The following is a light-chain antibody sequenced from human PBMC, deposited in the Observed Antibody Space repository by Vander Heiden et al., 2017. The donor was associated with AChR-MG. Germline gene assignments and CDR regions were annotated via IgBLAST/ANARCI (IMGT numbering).Light chain of an antibody. CDR3: QQSYNTPRT. J-gene: IGKJ1*01. CDR2: AAS. Sequence: IQMTQSPSSLSASLGDRVTITCRASQSVSSYLDWYQQKPGKAPRLLIYAASSLESGVPSRFSGSGSGTDFTLTISSLQPEDFATYYCQQSYNTPRTFGQGTEVEIK. V-gene: IGKV1-39*01. CDR1: QSVSSY.